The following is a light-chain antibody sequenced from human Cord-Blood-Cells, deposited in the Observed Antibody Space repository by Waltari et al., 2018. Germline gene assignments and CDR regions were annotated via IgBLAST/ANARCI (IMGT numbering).Light chain of an antibody. CDR1: SSDVGGYNL. CDR2: EGS. V-gene: IGLV2-23*01. Sequence: QSALTQPASVSGSPGQSLTISCPGTSSDVGGYNLFSWYQQHPGKAPKLMIYEGSKRPSGVSNRFSGSKSGNTASLTISGLQAEDEADYYCCSYAGSNVVFGGGTKLTVL. CDR3: CSYAGSNVV. J-gene: IGLJ2*01.